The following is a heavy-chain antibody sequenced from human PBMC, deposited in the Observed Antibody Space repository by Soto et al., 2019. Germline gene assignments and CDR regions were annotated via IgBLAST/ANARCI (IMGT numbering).Heavy chain of an antibody. Sequence: GGSLRLSCSASGFTFSSYAMHWVRQAPGKGLEYVSAISSNGGSTYYADSVKCRFTISRDNSKNTLYHQMSSLRAEDTAVYYCVKDGAMITFYFWGQGTLVTVS. CDR2: ISSNGGST. CDR3: VKDGAMITFYF. D-gene: IGHD3-16*01. CDR1: GFTFSSYA. J-gene: IGHJ4*02. V-gene: IGHV3-64D*08.